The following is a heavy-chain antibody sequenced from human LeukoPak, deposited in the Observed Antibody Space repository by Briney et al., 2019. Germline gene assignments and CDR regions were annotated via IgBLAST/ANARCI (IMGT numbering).Heavy chain of an antibody. CDR1: GYTFTGYY. Sequence: GASVKVSCKASGYTFTGYYMHWVRQAPGQGLEWMGRIIPIFGTANYAQKFQGRVTITTDESTSTAYMELSSLRSEDTAVYYCASIITGIEGGAYWGQGTLVTVSS. V-gene: IGHV1-69*05. D-gene: IGHD1-20*01. CDR2: IIPIFGTA. J-gene: IGHJ4*02. CDR3: ASIITGIEGGAY.